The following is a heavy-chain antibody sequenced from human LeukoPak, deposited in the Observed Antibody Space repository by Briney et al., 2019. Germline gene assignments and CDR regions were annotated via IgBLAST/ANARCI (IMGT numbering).Heavy chain of an antibody. J-gene: IGHJ3*02. CDR1: GFTFSSYS. V-gene: IGHV3-21*01. CDR3: ARDPSYYYDSSGPDAFDI. Sequence: PGGSLRLSCAASGFTFSSYSMNWVRQAPGKGLEWVSSISSSSSYIYYADSVKGRFTISRDNAKNSLYLQMNSLRAEDTAVYYCARDPSYYYDSSGPDAFDIWGQGTMVTVSS. CDR2: ISSSSSYI. D-gene: IGHD3-22*01.